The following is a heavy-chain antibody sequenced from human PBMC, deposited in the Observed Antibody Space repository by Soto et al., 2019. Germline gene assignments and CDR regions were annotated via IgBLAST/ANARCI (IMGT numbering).Heavy chain of an antibody. Sequence: ASVKVCCKASGYTFTRYGISWVRQAPGRGLEWMGWISAYNGNTNYAQKLQGRVTMTTDTSTSTAYMELRSLRSDDTAVYYCARVSGGLLWFGELLHYYMDVWGKGTTVTVSS. CDR3: ARVSGGLLWFGELLHYYMDV. J-gene: IGHJ6*03. CDR1: GYTFTRYG. CDR2: ISAYNGNT. V-gene: IGHV1-18*01. D-gene: IGHD3-10*01.